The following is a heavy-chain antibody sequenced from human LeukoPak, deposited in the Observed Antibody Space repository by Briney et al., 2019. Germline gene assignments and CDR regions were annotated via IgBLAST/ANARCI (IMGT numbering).Heavy chain of an antibody. CDR2: SSTIFGRA. J-gene: IGHJ4*02. CDR1: GGTFNNYG. Sequence: GAAVTVSYKGSGGTFNNYGISWVRQAPGQGVGWMGGSSTIFGRANYTQKFQGRVTITADASTSTSYMQLSSMSSDDAAVYYCARAPDFWSCYPEFRGHFDYWGQGTLVTVSS. D-gene: IGHD3-3*01. V-gene: IGHV1-69*13. CDR3: ARAPDFWSCYPEFRGHFDY.